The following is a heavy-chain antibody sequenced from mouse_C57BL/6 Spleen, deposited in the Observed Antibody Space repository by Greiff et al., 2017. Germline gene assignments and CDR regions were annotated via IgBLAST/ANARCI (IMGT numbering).Heavy chain of an antibody. CDR3: TGNDYDGFAY. D-gene: IGHD2-4*01. Sequence: EVKVEESGGGLVQPGGSMKLSCAASGFTFSDAWMAWVRQSPGKGLEWVAEIRNKANNHATYYAVSVKGRFTISRDDSKSSVYLQINSLSAEDTGIYYCTGNDYDGFAYWGQGTLVTVSA. V-gene: IGHV6-6*01. J-gene: IGHJ3*01. CDR1: GFTFSDAW. CDR2: IRNKANNHAT.